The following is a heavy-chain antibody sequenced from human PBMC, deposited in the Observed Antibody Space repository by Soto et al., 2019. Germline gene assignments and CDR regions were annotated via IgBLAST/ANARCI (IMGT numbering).Heavy chain of an antibody. D-gene: IGHD2-15*01. CDR3: ARETPSFDS. V-gene: IGHV3-48*02. CDR1: GFTFSDYP. J-gene: IGHJ4*02. CDR2: IRTISSAI. Sequence: LRLSCAASGFTFSDYPMNWVRQAPGKGLEWVSSIRTISSAIYFADSVRGRFTISRDNARNSLYLQMTSLRDEDTAVYYCARETPSFDSWGQGTLVTVSS.